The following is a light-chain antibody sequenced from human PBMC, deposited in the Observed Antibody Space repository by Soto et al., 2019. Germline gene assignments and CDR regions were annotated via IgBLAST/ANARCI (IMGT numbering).Light chain of an antibody. Sequence: QSALTQPASVSGSPGQSITISCTGTRSDIGAYNFVSWYQQHPGEVPKLILYDVNVRPSGVSNRFSGSKSGNTASLTTSGLQAEDDADYYCTSGTTSTTMIFGGGTKVTVL. V-gene: IGLV2-14*03. CDR2: DVN. CDR3: TSGTTSTTMI. J-gene: IGLJ2*01. CDR1: RSDIGAYNF.